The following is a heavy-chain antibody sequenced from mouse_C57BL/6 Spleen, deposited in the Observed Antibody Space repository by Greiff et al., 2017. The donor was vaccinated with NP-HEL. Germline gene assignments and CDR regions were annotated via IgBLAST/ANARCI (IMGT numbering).Heavy chain of an antibody. CDR3: TRFYYDYDRDYYAMDY. J-gene: IGHJ4*01. CDR1: GFTFSSYA. D-gene: IGHD2-4*01. CDR2: ISSGGDYI. V-gene: IGHV5-9-1*02. Sequence: LQQSGEGLVKPGGSLKLSCAASGFTFSSYAMSWVRQTPEKRLEWVAYISSGGDYIYYADTVKGRFTISRDNARNTLYLQMSSLKSEDTAMYYCTRFYYDYDRDYYAMDYWGQGTSVTVSS.